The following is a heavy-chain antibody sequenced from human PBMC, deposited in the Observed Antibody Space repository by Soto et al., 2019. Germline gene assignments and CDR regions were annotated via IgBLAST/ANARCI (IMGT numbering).Heavy chain of an antibody. CDR2: ISAYNGNT. CDR1: GYTFTSYG. Sequence: ASVNVSCKASGYTFTSYGISWVRQAPGQGLEWMGWISAYNGNTNYAQKLQGRVTMTTDTSTSTAYMELRSLRSDDTAVYYCARIAAAHPPDAFDIWGQGTMVTVSS. D-gene: IGHD6-13*01. J-gene: IGHJ3*02. V-gene: IGHV1-18*01. CDR3: ARIAAAHPPDAFDI.